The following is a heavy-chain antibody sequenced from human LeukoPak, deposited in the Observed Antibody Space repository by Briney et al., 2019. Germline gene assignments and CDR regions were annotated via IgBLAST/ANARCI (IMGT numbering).Heavy chain of an antibody. Sequence: ASVKVSCKASGYTFTGYYMHWVRQAPGQGLEWMGWIDPNTGGTKYAQKFQGRVTMTRDTSISTAYMDQNSLRSDDTAVYYCAREGKSMVRGVSIDYWGQGTLVTVSS. CDR1: GYTFTGYY. D-gene: IGHD3-10*01. J-gene: IGHJ4*02. V-gene: IGHV1-2*02. CDR3: AREGKSMVRGVSIDY. CDR2: IDPNTGGT.